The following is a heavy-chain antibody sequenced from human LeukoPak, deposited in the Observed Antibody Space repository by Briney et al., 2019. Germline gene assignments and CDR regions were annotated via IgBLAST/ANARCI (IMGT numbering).Heavy chain of an antibody. V-gene: IGHV5-51*01. CDR2: IYPGDSDT. Sequence: GESLKISCKGSGYSFTSYWITWVRQMPGKGLEWMGIIYPGDSDTRYSPSFQGQVTISADKSISTAYLQWSSLKASDTAMYYCVIESEVTVACTVPFDYWGKGPLVTVSP. J-gene: IGHJ4*02. CDR3: VIESEVTVACTVPFDY. CDR1: GYSFTSYW. D-gene: IGHD6-19*01.